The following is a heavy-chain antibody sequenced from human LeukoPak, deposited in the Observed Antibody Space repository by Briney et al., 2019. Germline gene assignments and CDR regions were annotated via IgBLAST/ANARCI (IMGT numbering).Heavy chain of an antibody. CDR1: GGSISSYY. D-gene: IGHD4-11*01. CDR2: IYTSGST. CDR3: ARGLYSRRAFDI. J-gene: IGHJ3*02. Sequence: SETLSLTCTVSGGSISSYYWSWIRQPAGKGLEWIGHIYTSGSTNYNPSLKSRVTMSVDTSKNQFSLKLSSVTAADTAVYYCARGLYSRRAFDIWGQGTMVTVSS. V-gene: IGHV4-4*07.